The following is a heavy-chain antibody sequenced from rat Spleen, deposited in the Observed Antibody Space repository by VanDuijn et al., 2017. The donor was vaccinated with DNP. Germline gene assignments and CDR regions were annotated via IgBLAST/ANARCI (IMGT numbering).Heavy chain of an antibody. J-gene: IGHJ2*01. CDR3: ARWRIGPHYFDY. Sequence: EVQLQESGPGLVKPSQPLSLTCSVTGSSITSNYWGWIREFPGNKIQYIGHISYSATTNYNPSLKSRISISRDTSKNQFFLHLHSVTTEDTATFYCARWRIGPHYFDYWGQGVMVTVSS. V-gene: IGHV3-1*01. CDR2: ISYSATT. CDR1: GSSITSNY. D-gene: IGHD1-11*01.